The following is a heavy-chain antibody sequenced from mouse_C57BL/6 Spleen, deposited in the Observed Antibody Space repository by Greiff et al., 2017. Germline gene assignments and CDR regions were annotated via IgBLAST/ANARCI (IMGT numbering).Heavy chain of an antibody. V-gene: IGHV14-2*01. CDR3: ARATVRGEWFAY. Sequence: VQLQQSGAELVKPGASVKLSCTASGFNIKDYYMHWVKQRTEQGLEWIGRIDPEDGETKSAPKFQGKATITADTSSNTAYLQLSSLTSEDTAVYYCARATVRGEWFAYWGQGTLVTVSA. J-gene: IGHJ3*01. CDR1: GFNIKDYY. CDR2: IDPEDGET.